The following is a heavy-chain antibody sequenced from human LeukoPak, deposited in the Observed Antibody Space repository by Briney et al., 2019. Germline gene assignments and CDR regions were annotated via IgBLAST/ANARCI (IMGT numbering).Heavy chain of an antibody. J-gene: IGHJ4*02. V-gene: IGHV4-39*07. D-gene: IGHD2-8*02. CDR2: IYYSGST. Sequence: PSETLSLTCAVSGGSISSNSYYWGWIRQPPGKGLEWIGSIYYSGSTYYNPSLKSRVTISVDTSKNQFSLKLSSVTAADTAIYYCATYRQVLLPFESWGQGTLVTVSS. CDR3: ATYRQVLLPFES. CDR1: GGSISSNSYY.